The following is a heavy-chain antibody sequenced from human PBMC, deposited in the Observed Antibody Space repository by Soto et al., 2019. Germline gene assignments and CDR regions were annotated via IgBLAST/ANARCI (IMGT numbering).Heavy chain of an antibody. J-gene: IGHJ4*02. V-gene: IGHV4-39*01. D-gene: IGHD2-2*01. Sequence: SETLSLTCTVSGGSITSNSYFWAWIRQPPGKGLEWIGSIYYSGTTYYNPSLKSRVTISVDRSKNQFSLKLSSVTAADTAVYYCARHFSAAYFYNWGQGDLVTVSS. CDR3: ARHFSAAYFYN. CDR1: GGSITSNSYF. CDR2: IYYSGTT.